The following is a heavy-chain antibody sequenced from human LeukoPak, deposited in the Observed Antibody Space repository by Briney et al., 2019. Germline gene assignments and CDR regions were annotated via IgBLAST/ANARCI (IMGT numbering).Heavy chain of an antibody. CDR2: INSDGSST. Sequence: PGGSLRLSCAASGFTFSRYWMHWVRQAPGKGLVWVSRINSDGSSTSYADSVKGRFTISRDNAKNTLYLQMNSLRAEDTAVYYCARVGYCTNGVFYKGFDYWGQGTLVTVSS. CDR3: ARVGYCTNGVFYKGFDY. J-gene: IGHJ4*02. V-gene: IGHV3-74*01. CDR1: GFTFSRYW. D-gene: IGHD2-8*01.